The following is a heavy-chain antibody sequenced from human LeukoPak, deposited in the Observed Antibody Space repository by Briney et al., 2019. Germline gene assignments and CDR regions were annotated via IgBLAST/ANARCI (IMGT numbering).Heavy chain of an antibody. V-gene: IGHV3-21*04. J-gene: IGHJ4*02. CDR3: AKGGHYYDSSGYYLY. Sequence: GGSLRLSCAASGFTFSSYNMNWVRQAPGKGLEWVSSTTSSSSYIYYADSVKGRFTISRDNAKNSLYLQMNSLRAEDTAVYYCAKGGHYYDSSGYYLYWGQGTLVTVSS. D-gene: IGHD3-22*01. CDR1: GFTFSSYN. CDR2: TTSSSSYI.